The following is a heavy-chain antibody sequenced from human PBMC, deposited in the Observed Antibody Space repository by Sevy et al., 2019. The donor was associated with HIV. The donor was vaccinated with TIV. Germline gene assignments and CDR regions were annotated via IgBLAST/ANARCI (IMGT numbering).Heavy chain of an antibody. CDR3: AREYDYSHYAFDY. Sequence: GGSLRLSCAASGFTFSDYYMTWIRQAPGKGLEWVAYITSSGDTIYYADSVKGRFTISRDNAKNSLYLQMNNLRGEDTAVYYCAREYDYSHYAFDYWGQGTLVTVSS. D-gene: IGHD4-4*01. V-gene: IGHV3-11*01. CDR2: ITSSGDTI. CDR1: GFTFSDYY. J-gene: IGHJ4*02.